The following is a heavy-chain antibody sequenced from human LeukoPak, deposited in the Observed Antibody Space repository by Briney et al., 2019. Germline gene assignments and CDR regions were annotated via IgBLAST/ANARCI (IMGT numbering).Heavy chain of an antibody. V-gene: IGHV4-39*01. CDR3: AGTHNFWSGSYTPRTFDY. CDR1: GGSISSSSYY. CDR2: IYYSGST. Sequence: PSETLSLTCTVSGGSISSSSYYWGWIRQPPWKGLEWIGSIYYSGSTYYNPSLKSRVTISVDTSKNQFSLKLNSVTAADTAVYYCAGTHNFWSGSYTPRTFDYWGQGTLVTVSS. D-gene: IGHD3-3*01. J-gene: IGHJ4*02.